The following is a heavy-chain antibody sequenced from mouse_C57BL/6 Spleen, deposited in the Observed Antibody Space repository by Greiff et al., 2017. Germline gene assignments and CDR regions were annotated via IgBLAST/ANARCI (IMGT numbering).Heavy chain of an antibody. CDR3: ARQDSSYAMDY. Sequence: VKLVESGAELVKPGASVKISCKASGYAFSSYWMNWVKQRPGKGLEWIGQIYPGDGDTNYNGKFKGKATLTAEKASSTAYMQLSSLTSEDSAVYFCARQDSSYAMDYWGQGTSVTVSS. V-gene: IGHV1-80*01. CDR1: GYAFSSYW. D-gene: IGHD1-1*01. J-gene: IGHJ4*01. CDR2: IYPGDGDT.